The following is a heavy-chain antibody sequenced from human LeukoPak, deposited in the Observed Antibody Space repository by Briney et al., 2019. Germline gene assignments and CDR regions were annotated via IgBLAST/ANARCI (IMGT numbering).Heavy chain of an antibody. CDR3: ARDYYDSSGYYYSAY. V-gene: IGHV3-48*01. CDR2: ISSSGTTI. CDR1: GFIFSDFW. Sequence: PGGSLRLSCAASGFIFSDFWMSWVRQAPGKGLEWVSYISSSGTTIYYADSVKGRFTVSRDNAKNSLSLQMNSLRAEDTAVYYCARDYYDSSGYYYSAYWGQGTLVTVSS. J-gene: IGHJ4*02. D-gene: IGHD3-22*01.